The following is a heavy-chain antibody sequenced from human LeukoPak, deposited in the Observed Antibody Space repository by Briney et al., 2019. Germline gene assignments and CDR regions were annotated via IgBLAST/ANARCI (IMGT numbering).Heavy chain of an antibody. CDR1: GGSISSYY. CDR3: ARGRDGYNLYYFDY. D-gene: IGHD5-24*01. V-gene: IGHV4-59*01. Sequence: SETLSLTCTVPGGSISSYYWSWIRQPPGKGLEWIGYIYYSGSTNYNPSLKSRVTISVDTSKNQFSLKLSSVTAADTAVYYCARGRDGYNLYYFDYWGQGTLVTVSS. CDR2: IYYSGST. J-gene: IGHJ4*02.